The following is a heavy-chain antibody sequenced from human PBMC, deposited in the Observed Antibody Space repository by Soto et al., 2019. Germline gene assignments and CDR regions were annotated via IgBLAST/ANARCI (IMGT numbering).Heavy chain of an antibody. CDR2: IYPGDSDT. V-gene: IGHV5-51*01. J-gene: IGHJ6*02. Sequence: GESLKISCKGSGYSFTSYWIGWVRQMPGKGLEWMGIIYPGDSDTRYSPSFQGQVTISADKSISTAYLQWSSLKASDTAMYYCARRADIVVVPAAMGSYYYHGMAVWSQGTTVLVSS. CDR3: ARRADIVVVPAAMGSYYYHGMAV. D-gene: IGHD2-2*01. CDR1: GYSFTSYW.